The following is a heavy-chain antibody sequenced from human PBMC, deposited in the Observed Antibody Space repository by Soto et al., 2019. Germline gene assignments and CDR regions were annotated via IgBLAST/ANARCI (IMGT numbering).Heavy chain of an antibody. V-gene: IGHV5-51*01. CDR1: GYSFTSYW. CDR2: IYPGDSDT. D-gene: IGHD3-3*01. CDR3: ARAPRITIFGVALDNGMDV. J-gene: IGHJ6*02. Sequence: GESLKISCKGSGYSFTSYWIGWVRQMPGKGLEWMGIIYPGDSDTRYSPSFQGQVTISADKSISTAYLQWSSLKASDTAMYYCARAPRITIFGVALDNGMDVWGQGTTVTVS.